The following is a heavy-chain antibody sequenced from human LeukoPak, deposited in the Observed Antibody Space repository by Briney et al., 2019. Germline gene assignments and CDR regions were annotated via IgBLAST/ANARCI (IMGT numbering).Heavy chain of an antibody. J-gene: IGHJ3*02. Sequence: PAETLSLTCTASGVTISSSYLSWIRQPPGRGLEWIGYTSHSGSTNYKPSLKSRLSITVDTSKNKFSLKLTTVTAADTAMYYCAPGYYDARGDSNAFDIWGQGTMVTVSS. CDR3: APGYYDARGDSNAFDI. D-gene: IGHD3-22*01. CDR2: TSHSGST. CDR1: GVTISSSY. V-gene: IGHV4-59*01.